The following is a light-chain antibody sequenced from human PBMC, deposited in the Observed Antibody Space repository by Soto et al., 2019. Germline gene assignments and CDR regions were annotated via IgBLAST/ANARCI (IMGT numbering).Light chain of an antibody. Sequence: ALTQPASVSGSPGLSITISCTGTSSDVGAYNFVSWYQQHPDKAPKLMIFDVSNRPSGVSNRFSGSKSGNTASLTISGLQSEDEAEYYCGSYTTSSNYVFGTGTQVTVL. CDR3: GSYTTSSNYV. J-gene: IGLJ1*01. CDR2: DVS. V-gene: IGLV2-14*03. CDR1: SSDVGAYNF.